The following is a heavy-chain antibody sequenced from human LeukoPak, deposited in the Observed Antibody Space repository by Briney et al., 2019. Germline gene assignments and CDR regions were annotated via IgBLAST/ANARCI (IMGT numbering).Heavy chain of an antibody. Sequence: SETLSLTCTVSGGSISSSSYYWGWIRQPPGKGLEWIGSIYYSGSTYYNPSLKSRVTISVDTSKNQFSLKLTSLTAADTAVYYCARNLPSYDILTGYYTGSYFDYWGQGTLVTVSS. J-gene: IGHJ4*02. D-gene: IGHD3-9*01. CDR1: GGSISSSSYY. CDR3: ARNLPSYDILTGYYTGSYFDY. V-gene: IGHV4-39*07. CDR2: IYYSGST.